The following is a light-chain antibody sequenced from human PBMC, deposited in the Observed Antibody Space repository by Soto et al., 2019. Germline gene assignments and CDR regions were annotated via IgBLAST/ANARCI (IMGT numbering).Light chain of an antibody. CDR2: TND. J-gene: IGLJ2*01. CDR3: AAWDDSLSGHVV. V-gene: IGLV1-44*01. CDR1: SSNIGSNP. Sequence: QSVLIQPPSASGTPGQRVTISCSGSSSNIGSNPVNWYQQLPRTAPKLLIFTNDQRPSGVPDRFSGSKSGTAASLAISGLQSGDEAVYYCAAWDDSLSGHVVFGGGTQLTVL.